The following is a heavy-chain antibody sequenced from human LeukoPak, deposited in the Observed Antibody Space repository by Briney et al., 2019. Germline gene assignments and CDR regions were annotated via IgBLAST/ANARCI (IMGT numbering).Heavy chain of an antibody. D-gene: IGHD6-13*01. J-gene: IGHJ4*02. CDR2: INHSGST. CDR3: ARESRAGIFDY. V-gene: IGHV4-34*01. Sequence: SETLSLTCAVYGGSFSGYYWSWIRQPPGKGLEWIGEINHSGSTNYNPSLKSRVTISVDTSKNQFSLKLSSVTAADTAVYYCARESRAGIFDYWGQGTLVAVS. CDR1: GGSFSGYY.